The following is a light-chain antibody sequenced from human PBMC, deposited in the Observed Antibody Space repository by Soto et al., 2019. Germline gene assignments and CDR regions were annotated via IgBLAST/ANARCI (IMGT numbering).Light chain of an antibody. V-gene: IGLV6-57*04. CDR3: QSYDSSNHGV. CDR2: EDN. J-gene: IGLJ2*01. Sequence: NFMLTQPHSVSESPGKTVTISCTRSSGSIASNYVQWYQQRPGSAPTTVIYEDNQRPSGVPDRFSGSIDSSSNSASLTIPXXXXEDEADYYCQSYDSSNHGVFGGGTKLTVL. CDR1: SGSIASNY.